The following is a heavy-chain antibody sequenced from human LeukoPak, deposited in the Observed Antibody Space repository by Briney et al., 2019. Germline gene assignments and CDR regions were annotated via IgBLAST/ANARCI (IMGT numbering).Heavy chain of an antibody. Sequence: SQTLSLTCTVSGGSISSGGYYWSWIRQHPGRGLEWIGYIYYSGSTYYNPSLKSRVTISVDTSKNHFSLKLSSVTAADTAVYYCARVEYYGSGSLDYWGQGTLVTVSS. CDR1: GGSISSGGYY. D-gene: IGHD3-10*01. V-gene: IGHV4-31*03. J-gene: IGHJ4*02. CDR3: ARVEYYGSGSLDY. CDR2: IYYSGST.